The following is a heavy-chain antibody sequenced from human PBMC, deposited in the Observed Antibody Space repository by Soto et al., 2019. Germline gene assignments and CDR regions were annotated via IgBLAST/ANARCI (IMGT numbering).Heavy chain of an antibody. D-gene: IGHD1-26*01. CDR3: TRPPSGSYGDDSDY. J-gene: IGHJ4*02. CDR1: GFSFSDSA. CDR2: IRDKANHYAT. Sequence: EVQLVESGGGWVQPGGSLILSCSGSGFSFSDSAIHWVRQASGQGLEWVGRIRDKANHYATAYDVSVRGRFTISRDDSENTAYLQMNSLKAEDTAVYYCTRPPSGSYGDDSDYWGQGTLVTVSS. V-gene: IGHV3-73*02.